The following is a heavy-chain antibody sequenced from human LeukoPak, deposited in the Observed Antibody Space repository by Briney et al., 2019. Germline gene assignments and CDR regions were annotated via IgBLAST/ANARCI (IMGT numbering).Heavy chain of an antibody. D-gene: IGHD3-10*01. Sequence: ASVKVSCKASGYTFTNYGINWVRQAPGQGLEWMGWINGHNGNTNYSQKFQDRVTMTTDTSTNTAYMELSSLRSDDTAVYYCAIDYYASGNYYNGPHNWGPGTLVTVSS. J-gene: IGHJ4*02. CDR2: INGHNGNT. CDR1: GYTFTNYG. V-gene: IGHV1-18*01. CDR3: AIDYYASGNYYNGPHN.